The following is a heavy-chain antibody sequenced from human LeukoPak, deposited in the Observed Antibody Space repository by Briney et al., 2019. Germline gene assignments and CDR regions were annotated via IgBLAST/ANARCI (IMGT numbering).Heavy chain of an antibody. CDR3: ARDDRDYCSGTSCYYFDY. Sequence: AASVKVSCKASGYTFASYGISWVRQAPGQGLEWMGWISAYNGNTDYAQKFQGRVTVTTDTSTSTAYMELRSLRSDDTAVYYCARDDRDYCSGTSCYYFDYWGQGTQVTVSS. V-gene: IGHV1-18*01. D-gene: IGHD2-2*01. J-gene: IGHJ4*02. CDR1: GYTFASYG. CDR2: ISAYNGNT.